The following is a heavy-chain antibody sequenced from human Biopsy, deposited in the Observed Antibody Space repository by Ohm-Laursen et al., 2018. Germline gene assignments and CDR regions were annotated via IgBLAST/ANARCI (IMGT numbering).Heavy chain of an antibody. D-gene: IGHD5-24*01. CDR3: AKGQAPDGYNYAFDI. Sequence: SLRLSCAASGFNFDDYAMHWIRQGPGKGLEWVAGLTWNSGRIAYADSVKGRFTISRDNAKNSLYLQMNSLRAEDTALYYCAKGQAPDGYNYAFDIWGQGTMLTVSS. CDR2: LTWNSGRI. CDR1: GFNFDDYA. J-gene: IGHJ3*02. V-gene: IGHV3-9*01.